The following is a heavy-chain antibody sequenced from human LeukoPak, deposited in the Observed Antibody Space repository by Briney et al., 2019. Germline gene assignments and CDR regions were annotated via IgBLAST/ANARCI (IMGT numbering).Heavy chain of an antibody. Sequence: GGSLRLSCAASGLTFSSHWMHWVRQAPGKGLEWVSAISGSGGSTYYADSVKGRFTISRDNSKNTLYLQMNSLRAEDTAVYYCAKWLGGWFLSSMYYFDYWGQGTLVTVSS. CDR3: AKWLGGWFLSSMYYFDY. V-gene: IGHV3-23*01. CDR2: ISGSGGST. J-gene: IGHJ4*02. CDR1: GLTFSSHW. D-gene: IGHD3-10*01.